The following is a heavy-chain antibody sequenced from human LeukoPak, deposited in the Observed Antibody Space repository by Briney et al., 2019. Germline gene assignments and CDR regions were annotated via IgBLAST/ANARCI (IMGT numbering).Heavy chain of an antibody. CDR1: GGSISSYY. J-gene: IGHJ4*02. Sequence: MSSETLSLTCTVSGGSISSYYWSWIRQPPGKGLEWIGYIYYSGSTNYNPSLKSRVTISVDTSKNQFSLKLSSVTAADTAVYYCASLRIAARRYFDYWGQGTLVTVSS. CDR3: ASLRIAARRYFDY. V-gene: IGHV4-59*12. D-gene: IGHD6-6*01. CDR2: IYYSGST.